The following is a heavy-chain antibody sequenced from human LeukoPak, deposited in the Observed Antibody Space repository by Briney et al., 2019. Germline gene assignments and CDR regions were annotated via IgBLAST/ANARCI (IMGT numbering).Heavy chain of an antibody. J-gene: IGHJ4*02. Sequence: GGSLRLSCAASGFTVSSNYMSWVRQAPGKGLEWVSVIYSGGSTYYADSVKGRFTISRDNAKNSQYLQMNDLRVEDTAVYYCARTARHLDYWGQGTLVTVSS. V-gene: IGHV3-66*01. CDR2: IYSGGST. D-gene: IGHD5-18*01. CDR3: ARTARHLDY. CDR1: GFTVSSNY.